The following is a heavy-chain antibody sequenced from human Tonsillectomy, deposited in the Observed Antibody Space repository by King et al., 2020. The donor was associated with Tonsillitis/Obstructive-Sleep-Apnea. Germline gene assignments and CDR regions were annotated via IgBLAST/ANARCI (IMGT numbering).Heavy chain of an antibody. V-gene: IGHV4-31*01. CDR3: ARDRGRDYGDYFFDY. D-gene: IGHD4-17*01. Sequence: QLQELGPGLVNPSQTLSLTCTVSGGSISSGGYYWSWIRQHPGRGLEWIGYISYSGATYYNPSLKSPVAISVDTSKNQFSLKLSSVTAADTAVYYCARDRGRDYGDYFFDYWGQGTLVTVSS. CDR2: ISYSGAT. J-gene: IGHJ4*02. CDR1: GGSISSGGYY.